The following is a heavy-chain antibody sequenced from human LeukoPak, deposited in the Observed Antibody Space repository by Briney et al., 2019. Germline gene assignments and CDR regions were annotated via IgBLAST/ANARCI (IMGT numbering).Heavy chain of an antibody. D-gene: IGHD3-10*01. CDR2: ISSNGGST. J-gene: IGHJ3*02. Sequence: GGSLRLSFAASGFTFSNFVMHWVRQAPGKGLEYVSAISSNGGSTYYANSVKGRFTISRDNSKNTLYLQMGSLRAEDMAVYYCTGDWLANYDGSGSYYRGHALDTWGQGKMVSVSS. CDR3: TGDWLANYDGSGSYYRGHALDT. CDR1: GFTFSNFV. V-gene: IGHV3-64*01.